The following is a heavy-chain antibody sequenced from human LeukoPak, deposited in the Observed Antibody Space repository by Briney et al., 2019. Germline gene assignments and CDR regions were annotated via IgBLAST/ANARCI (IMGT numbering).Heavy chain of an antibody. CDR1: GYIFSNYG. J-gene: IGHJ4*02. CDR3: ARVAPHRRLSSGWYYFDY. V-gene: IGHV1-18*01. D-gene: IGHD6-19*01. Sequence: ASVKVSCKASGYIFSNYGITWVRQAPGQGLEWMGWTSGYNGNTKYAQKLQGRVTMTTDTSTSTAYMELRSLRPDDTAVYYCARVAPHRRLSSGWYYFDYWGQGTLVTVSS. CDR2: TSGYNGNT.